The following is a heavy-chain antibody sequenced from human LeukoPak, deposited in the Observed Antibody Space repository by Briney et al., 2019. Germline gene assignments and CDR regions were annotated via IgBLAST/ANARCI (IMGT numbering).Heavy chain of an antibody. CDR3: ARHKGFGEFNFDY. CDR1: GGSISSYY. V-gene: IGHV4-59*08. Sequence: SETLSLTCTVSGGSISSYYWSWIRQPPGKGLEWIGYIYYSGSTNYNPSLKSRVTISVDTSKNQFSLKLSPATAADTAVYYCARHKGFGEFNFDYWGQGTLVTVSS. CDR2: IYYSGST. D-gene: IGHD3-10*01. J-gene: IGHJ4*02.